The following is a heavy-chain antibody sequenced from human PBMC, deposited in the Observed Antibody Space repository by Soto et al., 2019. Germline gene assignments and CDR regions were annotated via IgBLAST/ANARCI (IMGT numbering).Heavy chain of an antibody. V-gene: IGHV4-4*02. CDR3: ARAGRGYCSGGSCYSGLHGMDV. D-gene: IGHD2-15*01. Sequence: SETLSLTCAGSGGSISSSNWWSWVRQPPGKGLEWIGEIYHSGSTNYNPSLKSRVTISVDKSKNQFSLKLSSVTAADTAVYYCARAGRGYCSGGSCYSGLHGMDVWGQGTTVTVSS. CDR1: GGSISSSNW. J-gene: IGHJ6*02. CDR2: IYHSGST.